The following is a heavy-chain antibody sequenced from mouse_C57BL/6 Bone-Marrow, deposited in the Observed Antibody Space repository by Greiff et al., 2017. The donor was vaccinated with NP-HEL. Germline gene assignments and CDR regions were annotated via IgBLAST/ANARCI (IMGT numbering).Heavy chain of an antibody. CDR2: IYPRSGNT. CDR1: GYTFTSYG. J-gene: IGHJ4*01. D-gene: IGHD2-12*01. CDR3: ARLRRTLYYYAMDY. Sequence: QVQLQQSGAELARSGASVKLSCKASGYTFTSYGISWVKQRTGQGLEWIGEIYPRSGNTYYNEKFKGKATLTADKSSSTAYMELRSLTSEDSAVYFCARLRRTLYYYAMDYWGQGTSVTVSS. V-gene: IGHV1-81*01.